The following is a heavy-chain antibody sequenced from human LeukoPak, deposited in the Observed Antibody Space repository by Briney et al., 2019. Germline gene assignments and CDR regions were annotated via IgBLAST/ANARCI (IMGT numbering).Heavy chain of an antibody. Sequence: GGSLRLSCAASGFTFSSCWMSWVRQAPGKGLEWVANIKQDGSEKYYVDSVKGRFTISRDNAKNSLYLQMNSLRAEDTAVYYCARDLIADYWGQGTLVTVSS. CDR2: IKQDGSEK. V-gene: IGHV3-7*01. CDR1: GFTFSSCW. J-gene: IGHJ4*02. D-gene: IGHD2-8*01. CDR3: ARDLIADY.